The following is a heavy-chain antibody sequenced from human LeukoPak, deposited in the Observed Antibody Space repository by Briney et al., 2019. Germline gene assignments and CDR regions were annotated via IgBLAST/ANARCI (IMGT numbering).Heavy chain of an antibody. J-gene: IGHJ4*02. V-gene: IGHV1-46*04. Sequence: ASVKVSCMASGYTFTSYYMHWVRQAPGQGLEWMGIINPSDGRTNYAQKLQGRVTMTRDTSTSTVYMELSSPRSEDTAVYYCARDAWGWDNSDYYHPVNYFDYWGQGTLVTVSS. CDR2: INPSDGRT. D-gene: IGHD3-22*01. CDR1: GYTFTSYY. CDR3: ARDAWGWDNSDYYHPVNYFDY.